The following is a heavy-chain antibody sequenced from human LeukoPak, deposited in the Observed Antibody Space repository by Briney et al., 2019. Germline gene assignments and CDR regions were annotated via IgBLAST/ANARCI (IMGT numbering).Heavy chain of an antibody. CDR1: GYNFISYW. V-gene: IGHV5-51*01. CDR3: ARHLYSYGTLDY. CDR2: IYPGDSDT. Sequence: GESLKISCQGSGYNFISYWIGWVRQMPGKGLEWMGVIYPGDSDTTYSPSFQGQVNISVDKSINTAYLQWSSLKASDTALYYCARHLYSYGTLDYWGQGTLVTVSS. D-gene: IGHD5-18*01. J-gene: IGHJ4*02.